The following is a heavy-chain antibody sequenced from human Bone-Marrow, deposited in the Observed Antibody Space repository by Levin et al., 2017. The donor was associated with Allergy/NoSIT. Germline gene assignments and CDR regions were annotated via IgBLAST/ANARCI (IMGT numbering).Heavy chain of an antibody. CDR1: GYTFTSFG. CDR3: ARDHSHFTLVQRSSGDYYYLAV. V-gene: IGHV1-18*01. Sequence: ASVKVSCRASGYTFTSFGISWVRQAPGQGLEWMGGISVYNGDTKYAQNFQGRVTMTTDTSTTTVYMELRRLRSDDTAIYYCARDHSHFTLVQRSSGDYYYLAVWGKGTTVTVSS. J-gene: IGHJ6*03. D-gene: IGHD3-10*01. CDR2: ISVYNGDT.